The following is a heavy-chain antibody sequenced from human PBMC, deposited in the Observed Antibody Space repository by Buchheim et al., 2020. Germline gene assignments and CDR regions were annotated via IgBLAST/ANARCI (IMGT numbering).Heavy chain of an antibody. V-gene: IGHV4-39*01. D-gene: IGHD6-13*01. CDR2: IHYSGST. CDR1: GDPLSSYNYF. J-gene: IGHJ5*02. Sequence: QVQLQESGPGLVKPSETLSLTCTVSGDPLSSYNYFWGWIRQPPGKGLDWIGYIHYSGSTYYSPSLQSRITMSVDTSKNQFSLNVNSVTAAGTAVYYCAAIATDVSRWFDAWGQGTL. CDR3: AAIATDVSRWFDA.